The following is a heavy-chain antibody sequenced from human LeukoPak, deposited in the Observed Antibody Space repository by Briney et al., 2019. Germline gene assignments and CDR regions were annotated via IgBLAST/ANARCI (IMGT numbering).Heavy chain of an antibody. V-gene: IGHV3-30*03. CDR3: ARDGTSYGMDV. Sequence: TGRSLRLSCAASGFSFSSYGMHWVRQPPGKGLEWVAFISYDGSNKYYADSVKGRFTISRDNSQNTVYLQMNSLRGEDTAVYYCARDGTSYGMDVWGQGTMVTVSS. CDR1: GFSFSSYG. CDR2: ISYDGSNK. D-gene: IGHD1-1*01. J-gene: IGHJ6*02.